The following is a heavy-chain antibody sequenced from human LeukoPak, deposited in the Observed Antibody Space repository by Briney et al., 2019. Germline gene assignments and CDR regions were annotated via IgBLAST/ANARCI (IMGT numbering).Heavy chain of an antibody. J-gene: IGHJ4*02. CDR1: GGSISRYY. V-gene: IGHV4-4*09. D-gene: IGHD5-24*01. CDR2: IDDNGST. CDR3: ARGGRRDGYNLGGNLDY. Sequence: SETLSLACNIPGGSISRYYRSWTRQPPGNGLQWIGYIDDNGSTKYNPSLKSRVTISVDTSKNQFSVKLNSVTAADTAVYYCARGGRRDGYNLGGNLDYWGQGTLVTVSS.